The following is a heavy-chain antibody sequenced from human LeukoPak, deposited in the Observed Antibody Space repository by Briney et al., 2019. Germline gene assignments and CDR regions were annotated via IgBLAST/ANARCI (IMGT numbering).Heavy chain of an antibody. CDR1: GYTFTGYY. D-gene: IGHD3-10*01. CDR2: INPNSGGT. J-gene: IGHJ5*02. V-gene: IGHV1-2*02. CDR3: ARGEYYYGSGSYYNSNWFDP. Sequence: ASVKVSCKASGYTFTGYYMHWVRQAPGQGLEWMGWINPNSGGTNYAQKFQGRVTMTRDTSISTAYMELSRLRSDDTAVCYCARGEYYYGSGSYYNSNWFDPWGQGTLVTVSS.